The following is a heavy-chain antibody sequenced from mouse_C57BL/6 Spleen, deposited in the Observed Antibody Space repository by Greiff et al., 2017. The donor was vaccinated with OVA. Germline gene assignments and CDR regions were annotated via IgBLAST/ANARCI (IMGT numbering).Heavy chain of an antibody. J-gene: IGHJ3*01. CDR3: ATYYYGSGAVAY. CDR1: GYAFSSSW. CDR2: IYPGDGDT. V-gene: IGHV1-82*01. D-gene: IGHD1-1*01. Sequence: VTLQESGPELVKPGASVKISCKASGYAFSSSWMNWVKQRPGKGLEWIGLIYPGDGDTNYNGKFKGKATLTADKSSSTAYMQLSSLTSEDSAVYFCATYYYGSGAVAYRGQGVLVTVSA.